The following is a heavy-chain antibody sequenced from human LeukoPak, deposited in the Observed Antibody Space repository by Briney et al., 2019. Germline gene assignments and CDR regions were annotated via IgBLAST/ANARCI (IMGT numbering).Heavy chain of an antibody. J-gene: IGHJ6*03. D-gene: IGHD3-10*01. Sequence: ASVKVSCKASGYTFTTYAMNWVRQAPGQGLEWMGWINTKTGNPTYAQGFTGRFVFSLDTSASTAYLQISSLKAEDTAVYYCTSFYGSGSYYYYYYMDVWGKGTTVTVSS. CDR3: TSFYGSGSYYYYYYMDV. CDR2: INTKTGNP. CDR1: GYTFTTYA. V-gene: IGHV7-4-1*02.